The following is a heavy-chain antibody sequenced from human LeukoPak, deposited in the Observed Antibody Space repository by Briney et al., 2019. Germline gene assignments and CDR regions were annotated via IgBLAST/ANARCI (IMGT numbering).Heavy chain of an antibody. CDR3: ARSELLFDY. V-gene: IGHV4-34*01. D-gene: IGHD1-26*01. CDR2: INHSGST. CDR1: GGSFSGYY. Sequence: SETLSLTCAVYGGSFSGYYWSWIRQPPGKGLEWIGEINHSGSTNYNPSLKSRVTISVDTSKNQFSLKLSSVTAADTAVYYCARSELLFDYWGQGTLVTASS. J-gene: IGHJ4*02.